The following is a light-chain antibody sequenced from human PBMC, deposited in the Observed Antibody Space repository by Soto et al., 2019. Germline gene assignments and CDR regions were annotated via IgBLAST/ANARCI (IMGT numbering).Light chain of an antibody. CDR2: DTS. V-gene: IGKV3-15*01. CDR3: QQYYSWPR. J-gene: IGKJ3*01. Sequence: EIVMTQSPATLSVSPGEGATLACRASQSVGNKLAWYQQKPGQPPSLLIYDTSTRAAAVPARFSGSGSGTAFTLTITGLQSEDFAVYYCQQYYSWPRFGPGTKVEI. CDR1: QSVGNK.